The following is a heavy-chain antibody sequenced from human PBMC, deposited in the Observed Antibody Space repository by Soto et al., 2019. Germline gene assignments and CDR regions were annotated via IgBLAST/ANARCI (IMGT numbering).Heavy chain of an antibody. D-gene: IGHD6-19*01. CDR3: ARMYSRGRYYIDY. CDR1: GGTFTSYT. CDR2: INAGNGNT. Sequence: ASVKVSCKASGGTFTSYTINWVRQAPGQGLEWMGWINAGNGNTKYSQKFQGRVTITRDTSASTAYVELSSLRSEDTAVYYCARMYSRGRYYIDYWGQGTLGTGSS. V-gene: IGHV1-3*01. J-gene: IGHJ4*02.